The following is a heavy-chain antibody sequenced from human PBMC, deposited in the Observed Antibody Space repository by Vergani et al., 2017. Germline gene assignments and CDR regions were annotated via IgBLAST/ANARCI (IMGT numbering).Heavy chain of an antibody. CDR2: IKRDGTET. V-gene: IGHV3-7*01. CDR1: GFTFGDYY. Sequence: EVHLEESGGGLVQPGGSLRLSCAASGFTFGDYYMACIRLAPGKGLDWVASIKRDGTETFYVDSVKGRFTISRDNAKTTLYLQMNSLRDEDRGVYYCARISGGSATYLHYWGQGTLVTVAS. CDR3: ARISGGSATYLHY. J-gene: IGHJ1*01. D-gene: IGHD2-15*01.